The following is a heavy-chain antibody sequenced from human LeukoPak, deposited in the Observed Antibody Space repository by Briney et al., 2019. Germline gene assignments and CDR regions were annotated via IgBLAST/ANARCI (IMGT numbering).Heavy chain of an antibody. CDR2: IRGSGDIT. CDR1: GFTFSNYA. D-gene: IGHD2-15*01. J-gene: IGHJ4*02. V-gene: IGHV3-23*01. Sequence: PGGSLRLSCASSGFTFSNYAMTWVRQAPGKGLEWVSTIRGSGDITYYADSEKGRFTISRDNSKNTLHLQLNSLRAEDTAVYYCARVLRDTVAVVGAIAYWGQGTLVTVSS. CDR3: ARVLRDTVAVVGAIAY.